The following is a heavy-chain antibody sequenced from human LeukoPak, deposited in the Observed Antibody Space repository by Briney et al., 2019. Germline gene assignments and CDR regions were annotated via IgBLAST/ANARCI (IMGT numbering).Heavy chain of an antibody. D-gene: IGHD6-13*01. CDR3: AGGSSSWYRPYYGMDV. J-gene: IGHJ6*02. V-gene: IGHV4-34*01. CDR1: GGSFSGYY. Sequence: TSETLSLTCAVYGGSFSGYYWSWIRQPPGKGLEWIGEINHSGSTNYNPSLKSRVTISVDTSKNQFSLKLSSVTAADTAVYYCAGGSSSWYRPYYGMDVWGQGTTVTVSS. CDR2: INHSGST.